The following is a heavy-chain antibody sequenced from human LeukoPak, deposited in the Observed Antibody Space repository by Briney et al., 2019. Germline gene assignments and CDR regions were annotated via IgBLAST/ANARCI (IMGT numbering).Heavy chain of an antibody. CDR3: ARVTLDSGTYWFDP. Sequence: GGSLRLSCAASGFTFSSYGMHWVRQDPGKGLEWVAFIRYDVSNKYYADSVKGRFTISRDNSKNTLYLQMNSLRAEDTAVYYCARVTLDSGTYWFDPWGQGTLVIVSS. J-gene: IGHJ5*02. CDR2: IRYDVSNK. D-gene: IGHD3-10*01. V-gene: IGHV3-30*02. CDR1: GFTFSSYG.